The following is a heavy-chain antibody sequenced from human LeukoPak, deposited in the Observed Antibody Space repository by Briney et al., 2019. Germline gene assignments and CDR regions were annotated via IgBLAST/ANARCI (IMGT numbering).Heavy chain of an antibody. D-gene: IGHD2-21*02. V-gene: IGHV1-69*13. CDR1: GGTFSSYA. CDR3: ARSPLRYCGGDCYSGYNWFDP. CDR2: IIPIFGTA. J-gene: IGHJ5*02. Sequence: GASVKVPCKASGGTFSSYAISWVRQAPGQGLEWMGGIIPIFGTANYAQKFQGRVTITADESTSTAYMELSSLRSEDTAVYYCARSPLRYCGGDCYSGYNWFDPWGQGTLVTVSS.